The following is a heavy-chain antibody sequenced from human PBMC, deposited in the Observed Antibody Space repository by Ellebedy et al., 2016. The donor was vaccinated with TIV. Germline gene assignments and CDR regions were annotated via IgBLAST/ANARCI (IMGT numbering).Heavy chain of an antibody. D-gene: IGHD3-9*01. Sequence: GESLKISCAASGFTLRSHAMTWVRQAPGKGLEWVSSIRGSGDMIYYADSVKGRFIISRDNSKKTLYLQMNSLRAEETAIYSCAKVEGVLVYYYYGMDVWGQGATVSVS. CDR1: GFTLRSHA. CDR2: IRGSGDMI. CDR3: AKVEGVLVYYYYGMDV. J-gene: IGHJ6*02. V-gene: IGHV3-23*01.